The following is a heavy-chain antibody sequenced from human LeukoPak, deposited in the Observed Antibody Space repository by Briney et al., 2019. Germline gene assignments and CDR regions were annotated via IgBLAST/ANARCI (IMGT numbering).Heavy chain of an antibody. V-gene: IGHV3-30*03. Sequence: GGSLRLSCAASGFTFSRHSMNWVRQAPGKGLEWVAVISYDVNNENYTDSVKGRFTISRDNTKNTLYLQLNSLRVEDTAVYYCARDSYGMDVWGQGTTVTVSS. CDR3: ARDSYGMDV. CDR1: GFTFSRHS. CDR2: ISYDVNNE. J-gene: IGHJ6*02.